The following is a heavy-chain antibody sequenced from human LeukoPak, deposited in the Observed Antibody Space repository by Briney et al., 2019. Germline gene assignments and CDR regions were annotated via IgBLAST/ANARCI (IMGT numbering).Heavy chain of an antibody. Sequence: GGSLRLSCAASGFTFSSYGMHWVRQAPGKGLEWVAFIWYDGSNKYYADSVKGRFTISRDNSKNTLYLQMNSLRAEDTAVYYCAKDGGWHPGYWGQGTLVTVSS. CDR2: IWYDGSNK. D-gene: IGHD2-15*01. V-gene: IGHV3-30*02. CDR3: AKDGGWHPGY. CDR1: GFTFSSYG. J-gene: IGHJ4*02.